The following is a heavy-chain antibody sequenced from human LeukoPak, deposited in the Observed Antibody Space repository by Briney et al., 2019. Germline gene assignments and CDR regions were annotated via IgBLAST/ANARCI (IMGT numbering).Heavy chain of an antibody. CDR2: LSFDGTIT. CDR1: GFTFSSYA. D-gene: IGHD3-22*01. V-gene: IGHV3-30*04. J-gene: IGHJ5*02. Sequence: PGRSLRLSCAASGFTFSSYALHWVRQAPGKGLEWVAVLSFDGTITYYADSVKGRFTISRDNSKNTLYLQMNSLRAEDTAVYYCAKDSGSSGYTWGQGTLVTVSS. CDR3: AKDSGSSGYT.